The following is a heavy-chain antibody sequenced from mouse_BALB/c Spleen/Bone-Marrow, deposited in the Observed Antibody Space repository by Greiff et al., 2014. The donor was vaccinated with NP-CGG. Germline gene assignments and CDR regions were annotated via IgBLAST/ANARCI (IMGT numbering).Heavy chain of an antibody. V-gene: IGHV14-3*02. CDR2: IDPANGNT. Sequence: VQLQQPGAELVKPGASVKLSCTASGFNIKDTYMHWVEQRPEQGLEWIGRIDPANGNTKYDPKFQGKATITAGTSSNTAYLQLSSLTSEDTAVYYCAKYGGLRYAMDYWGQGTSVTVSS. D-gene: IGHD2-4*01. J-gene: IGHJ4*01. CDR3: AKYGGLRYAMDY. CDR1: GFNIKDTY.